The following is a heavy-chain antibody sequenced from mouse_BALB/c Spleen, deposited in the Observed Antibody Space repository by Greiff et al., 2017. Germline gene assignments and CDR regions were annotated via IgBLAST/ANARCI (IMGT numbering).Heavy chain of an antibody. D-gene: IGHD3-2*01. CDR1: GFNIKDTY. V-gene: IGHV14-3*02. CDR2: IDPANGNT. Sequence: DVQLQESGAELVKPGASVKLSCTASGFNIKDTYMHWVKQRPEQGLEWIGRIDPANGNTKYDPKFQGKATITADTSSNTAYLQLSSLTSEDTAVYYCASDSSGYEGFAYWGQGTLVTVSA. CDR3: ASDSSGYEGFAY. J-gene: IGHJ3*01.